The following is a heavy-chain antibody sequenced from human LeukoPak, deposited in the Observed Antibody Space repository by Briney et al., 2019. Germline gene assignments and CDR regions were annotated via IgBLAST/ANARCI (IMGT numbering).Heavy chain of an antibody. Sequence: GGSLRLSCAASVFTFNTYNMNWVRQAPWKGLEWVSHITSSSTNIYYADCVKGRFTISRDNAKNALSLQMNSLRDEDTAVYYCATSGNYYLKYWGQGTLVTVSS. V-gene: IGHV3-48*02. CDR3: ATSGNYYLKY. D-gene: IGHD1-26*01. CDR2: ITSSSTNI. CDR1: VFTFNTYN. J-gene: IGHJ4*02.